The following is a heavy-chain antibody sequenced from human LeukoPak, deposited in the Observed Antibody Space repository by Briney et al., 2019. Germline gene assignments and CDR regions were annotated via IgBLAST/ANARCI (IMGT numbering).Heavy chain of an antibody. CDR2: INWNGVGT. Sequence: GGSLRLSCAASGFTFSSYWMHWVRQVPGKGLEWVSSINWNGVGTTYADSVKGRFTISRDNAKNSLYLQMNSLRAEDTAVYYCKGQDYYMDVWGKGTTVTVSS. CDR3: KGQDYYMDV. V-gene: IGHV3-74*03. CDR1: GFTFSSYW. J-gene: IGHJ6*03.